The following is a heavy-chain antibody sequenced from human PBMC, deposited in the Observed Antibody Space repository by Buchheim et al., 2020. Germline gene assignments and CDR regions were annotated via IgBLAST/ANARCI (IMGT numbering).Heavy chain of an antibody. V-gene: IGHV1-2*04. Sequence: QVQLVQSGAEVKKPGASVKVSCKASGYTFTGYYMHWVRQAPGQGLEWMGWINPNRGGTNYAQKFQGWVTMTRDKSFSTAYMELSRLRSDDTAVYYCARDRRGNWNFDNYYGMDVWGQGTT. CDR2: INPNRGGT. D-gene: IGHD1-7*01. CDR1: GYTFTGYY. J-gene: IGHJ6*02. CDR3: ARDRRGNWNFDNYYGMDV.